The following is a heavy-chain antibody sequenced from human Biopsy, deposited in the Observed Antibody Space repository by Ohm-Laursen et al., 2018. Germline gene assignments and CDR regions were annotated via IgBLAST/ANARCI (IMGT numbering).Heavy chain of an antibody. D-gene: IGHD4-11*01. CDR2: IREHGNEE. CDR3: ARGNGPSA. Sequence: SLRLSCTASGITFNSDWMSWVRQAPGKGLEWVAIIREHGNEEFYVDSVKDRFTISGDNARNSVYLQMNSLRAEDTAIYYCARGNGPSAWGQGTLVTVSS. CDR1: GITFNSDW. V-gene: IGHV3-7*04. J-gene: IGHJ5*02.